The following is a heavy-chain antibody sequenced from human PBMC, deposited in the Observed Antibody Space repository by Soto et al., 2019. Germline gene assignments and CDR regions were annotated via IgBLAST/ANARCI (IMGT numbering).Heavy chain of an antibody. CDR3: ARDRRDSGYDWTVRYYYGMDV. D-gene: IGHD5-12*01. CDR1: GFTFSSYS. J-gene: IGHJ6*02. Sequence: WGSLRLSCAASGFTFSSYSMNWVRQAPGRGLESGSSISSSSSYIYYADSVEGRFTISRDNSKNTLYLQMNSLRAEDTAVYYCARDRRDSGYDWTVRYYYGMDVWGQGTTVTVSS. CDR2: ISSSSSYI. V-gene: IGHV3-21*01.